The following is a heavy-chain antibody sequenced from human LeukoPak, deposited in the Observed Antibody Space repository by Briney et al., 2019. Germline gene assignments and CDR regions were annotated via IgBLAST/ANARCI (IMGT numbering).Heavy chain of an antibody. J-gene: IGHJ5*02. CDR3: ARDLGAQTMVFFDP. V-gene: IGHV1-46*01. Sequence: ASVKLSCTASGYIFTSYYMHWVRQAPGQGLEWMGIINPSGGGTSYAQKFQGRVTMSGDTSMSTVYMELSSLRSEDTAVYYCARDLGAQTMVFFDPWGQGTLVAVSS. D-gene: IGHD4/OR15-4a*01. CDR1: GYIFTSYY. CDR2: INPSGGGT.